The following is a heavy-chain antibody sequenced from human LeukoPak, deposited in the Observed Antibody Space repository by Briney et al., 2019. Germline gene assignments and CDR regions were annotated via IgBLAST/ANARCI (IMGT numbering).Heavy chain of an antibody. CDR2: INPNTGDT. CDR3: ARVAGYRSSGWRANWFDP. D-gene: IGHD6-19*01. J-gene: IGHJ5*02. Sequence: ASVTVSCKASGYTFTGYYMHWVRQAPGQGLEWIGWINPNTGDTNYAQKFQGRVTMTRDTSIITAYMELSRLRSDDTAVYYCARVAGYRSSGWRANWFDPWGQGTLVTVSS. CDR1: GYTFTGYY. V-gene: IGHV1-2*02.